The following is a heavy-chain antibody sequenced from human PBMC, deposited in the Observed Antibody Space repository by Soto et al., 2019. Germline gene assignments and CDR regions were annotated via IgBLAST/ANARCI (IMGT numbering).Heavy chain of an antibody. Sequence: ASVKVSCKASGYTFTSYYMHWVRQAPGQGLEWMGIINPGGGSTSYAQKFQGRVTMTRDTSTSTVYMELSSLRSEDTAVYYCARERVLRYFDSVNYYGMDVWGQGTTVTVSS. CDR1: GYTFTSYY. CDR2: INPGGGST. CDR3: ARERVLRYFDSVNYYGMDV. D-gene: IGHD3-9*01. V-gene: IGHV1-46*01. J-gene: IGHJ6*02.